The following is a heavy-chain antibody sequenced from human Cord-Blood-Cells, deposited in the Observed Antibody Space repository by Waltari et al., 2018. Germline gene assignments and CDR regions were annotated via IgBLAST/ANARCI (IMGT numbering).Heavy chain of an antibody. CDR2: INHSGST. J-gene: IGHJ4*02. CDR3: ARGRSGYYYPDY. V-gene: IGHV4-34*01. D-gene: IGHD3-3*01. Sequence: QVQLQQWGAGLLKPSETLSLTCAVYGGTFSGYYWSWIRQPPGKGLEWSGEINHSGSTNYNPSLKSRVTISVDTSKNQFSLKLSSVTAADTAVYYCARGRSGYYYPDYWGQGTLVTVSS. CDR1: GGTFSGYY.